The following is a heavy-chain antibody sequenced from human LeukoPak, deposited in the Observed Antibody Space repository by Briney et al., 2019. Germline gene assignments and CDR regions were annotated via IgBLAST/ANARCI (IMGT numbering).Heavy chain of an antibody. CDR1: GFPFSNYG. CDR3: AKGGGYSYGYGSGFDP. CDR2: ISGSGGTT. D-gene: IGHD5-18*01. J-gene: IGHJ5*02. V-gene: IGHV3-23*01. Sequence: PGGTLRLSCAASGFPFSNYGMRWVRQAPGKGLEWVSAISGSGGTTYYADSVKGRFTISRDNSKNTLYLQINSLRAEDTAVYYCAKGGGYSYGYGSGFDPWGQGTLVIVSS.